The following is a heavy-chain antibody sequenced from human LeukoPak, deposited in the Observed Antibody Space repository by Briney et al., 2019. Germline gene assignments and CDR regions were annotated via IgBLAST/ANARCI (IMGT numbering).Heavy chain of an antibody. Sequence: PGGSLRLSCAASGFTFSDYYMSWIRQAPGKGLEWVSYINPNGGTIYYSDSVKGRFTISRDNAKNSLYLQMHSLRAEDTALYYCAREGDITGASGTEFDYWGQGALVTVSS. V-gene: IGHV3-11*04. J-gene: IGHJ4*02. CDR1: GFTFSDYY. CDR3: AREGDITGASGTEFDY. D-gene: IGHD6-13*01. CDR2: INPNGGTI.